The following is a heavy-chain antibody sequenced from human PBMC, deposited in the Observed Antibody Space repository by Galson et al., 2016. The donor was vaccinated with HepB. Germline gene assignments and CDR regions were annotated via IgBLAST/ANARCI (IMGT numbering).Heavy chain of an antibody. CDR2: LHRGGNT. CDR3: ARGGGEWYFDL. J-gene: IGHJ2*01. CDR1: GGSFTNFY. Sequence: SETLSLTCAVYGGSFTNFYWSWIRQSPGKGLEWIGELHRGGNTKYNPSLKSRVTISADTSKNQFSLNLTAVTAADASLYFCARGGGEWYFDLWGRGTLVTVSS. D-gene: IGHD3-10*01. V-gene: IGHV4-34*01.